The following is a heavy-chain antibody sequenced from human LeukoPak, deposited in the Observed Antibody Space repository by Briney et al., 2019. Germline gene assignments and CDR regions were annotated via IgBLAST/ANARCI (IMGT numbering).Heavy chain of an antibody. Sequence: PGGSLRLSCAASGFTFSSYGMNWVRQAPGKGLEWVSYIGTSSSTIYYADSVKVRFTISRDNAKNSLYLQMNSLRDEDTAVYYCARHDYGGNSGDNWGQGTLVTVCS. D-gene: IGHD4-23*01. V-gene: IGHV3-48*02. CDR2: IGTSSSTI. J-gene: IGHJ4*02. CDR1: GFTFSSYG. CDR3: ARHDYGGNSGDN.